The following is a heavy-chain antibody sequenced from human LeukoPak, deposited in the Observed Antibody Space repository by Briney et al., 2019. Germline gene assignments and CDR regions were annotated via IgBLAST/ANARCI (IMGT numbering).Heavy chain of an antibody. J-gene: IGHJ6*03. CDR2: IYHSGST. D-gene: IGHD2-15*01. Sequence: SETLSLTCTVSGYSISSGYYWGWIRPPPGKGLEWIGSIYHSGSTYYNPSLKSRVTVSVDTSKNQFSLKLSSVTAADTAVYYCARRGRGLLRYYYYYYMDVWGKGTTVTISS. V-gene: IGHV4-38-2*02. CDR3: ARRGRGLLRYYYYYYMDV. CDR1: GYSISSGYY.